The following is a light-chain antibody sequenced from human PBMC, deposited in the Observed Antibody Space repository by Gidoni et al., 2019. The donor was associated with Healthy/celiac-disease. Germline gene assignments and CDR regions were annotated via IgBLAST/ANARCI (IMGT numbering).Light chain of an antibody. Sequence: QSALPQPASVSGSPGQSITISCTGTSSDVGGYNYVSWYQQHPGKAPKLMIYEVSNRPSGVSNRVSGSKSGNTASLTISGLQAEDEADYYCSSYTSSSTVVFGGGTKLTV. CDR3: SSYTSSSTVV. J-gene: IGLJ2*01. CDR1: SSDVGGYNY. CDR2: EVS. V-gene: IGLV2-14*01.